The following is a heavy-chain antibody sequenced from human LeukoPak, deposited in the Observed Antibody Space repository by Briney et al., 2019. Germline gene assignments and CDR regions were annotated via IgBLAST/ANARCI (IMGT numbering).Heavy chain of an antibody. J-gene: IGHJ4*02. CDR2: ISGSSSYT. V-gene: IGHV3-11*06. Sequence: PGGSLRLSCAASGFTFSDYYMSWIRQAPGKGLEWVSYISGSSSYTDYADSVKGRFTISRDNAKNSLYLQMNSLRDEDTAVYYCARDLSSGSYSFDYWGQGTLVTVSS. CDR1: GFTFSDYY. D-gene: IGHD1-26*01. CDR3: ARDLSSGSYSFDY.